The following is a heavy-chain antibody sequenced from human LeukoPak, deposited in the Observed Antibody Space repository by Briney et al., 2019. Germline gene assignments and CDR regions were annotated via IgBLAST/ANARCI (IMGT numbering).Heavy chain of an antibody. CDR3: ARDITVFGVVFPF. CDR2: INPNSGGT. Sequence: ASVNVSCKASGDTFNEYFIHWVRQAPAQGVEWMGWINPNSGGTKYAEKFQGRFTMTRDTSITTAYMELTRLRSDDTAMYYCARDITVFGVVFPFWGQGTLVTVSS. D-gene: IGHD3-3*01. V-gene: IGHV1-2*02. CDR1: GDTFNEYF. J-gene: IGHJ4*02.